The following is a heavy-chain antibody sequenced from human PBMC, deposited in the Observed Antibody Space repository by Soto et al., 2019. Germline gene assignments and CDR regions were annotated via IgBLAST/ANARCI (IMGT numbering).Heavy chain of an antibody. Sequence: QVQLVQSGAEVKKPGSSVKVSCKASGGTFSSYTISWVRQAPGQGLEWMGRIIPILGIANYAQKFQGRVTITADKSTSTAYMELSSLRSEDTAVYYCAIEVAGTEGAYWGQGTLVTVSS. V-gene: IGHV1-69*08. CDR3: AIEVAGTEGAY. D-gene: IGHD6-19*01. CDR1: GGTFSSYT. J-gene: IGHJ4*02. CDR2: IIPILGIA.